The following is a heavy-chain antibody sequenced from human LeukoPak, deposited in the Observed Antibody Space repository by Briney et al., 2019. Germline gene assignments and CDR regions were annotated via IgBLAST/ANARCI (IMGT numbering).Heavy chain of an antibody. J-gene: IGHJ6*03. CDR3: ARVRDIAARHYYYYYMDV. V-gene: IGHV6-1*01. D-gene: IGHD6-6*01. Sequence: SQTLSLTCAITGDSVSSNSAAWNWIRQSPSRGLEWLGRTYYRSKWYNDYAVSVKSRITINPDTSKNQFSLQLNSVTPEDTAVYYCARVRDIAARHYYYYYMDVWGKGTTVTISS. CDR2: TYYRSKWYN. CDR1: GDSVSSNSAA.